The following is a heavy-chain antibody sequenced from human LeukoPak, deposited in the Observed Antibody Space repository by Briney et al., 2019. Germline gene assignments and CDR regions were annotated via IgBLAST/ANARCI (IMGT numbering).Heavy chain of an antibody. V-gene: IGHV1-2*02. D-gene: IGHD2-2*01. CDR2: INPNSGGT. J-gene: IGHJ4*02. CDR3: ARDLQGSRVVPGY. Sequence: GASVKVSCKASGYTFTGYYMHWVRQAPGQGLEWMGWINPNSGGTNYAQKFQGRVTMTRDTSISTAYMELSRLRSDDTAVYYCARDLQGSRVVPGYWGQGTLVPVSS. CDR1: GYTFTGYY.